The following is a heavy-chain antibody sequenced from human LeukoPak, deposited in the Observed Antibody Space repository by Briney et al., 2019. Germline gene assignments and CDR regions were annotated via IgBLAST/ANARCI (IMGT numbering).Heavy chain of an antibody. V-gene: IGHV3-30*02. Sequence: GSLRLSCAASGFTVSSNYMSWVRQAPGKGLEWVAFIWYDGSTNYYADSVKGRLTISRDNSKNTLYLQMNSLRPEDTAVYYCAKGRSNAFDIWGQGTMVTVSS. CDR1: GFTVSSNY. D-gene: IGHD5-24*01. J-gene: IGHJ3*02. CDR3: AKGRSNAFDI. CDR2: IWYDGSTN.